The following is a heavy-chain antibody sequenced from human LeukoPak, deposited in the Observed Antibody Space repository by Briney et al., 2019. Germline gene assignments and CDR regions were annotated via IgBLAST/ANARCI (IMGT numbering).Heavy chain of an antibody. Sequence: GGSLRLSCAASGFTFSSHSMSWVRQAPGKGLEWVSAISGGGGSSYHADSVKGRFTISRDNSKNTLYLQMNSLGAEDTAVYYCAKHSDVVVTGIPDYWGQGTLVTVSS. CDR1: GFTFSSHS. J-gene: IGHJ4*02. D-gene: IGHD2-21*02. CDR2: ISGGGGSS. CDR3: AKHSDVVVTGIPDY. V-gene: IGHV3-23*01.